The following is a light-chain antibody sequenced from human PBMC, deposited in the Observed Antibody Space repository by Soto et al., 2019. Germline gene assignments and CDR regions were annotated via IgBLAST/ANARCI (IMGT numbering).Light chain of an antibody. J-gene: IGLJ1*01. V-gene: IGLV2-23*01. CDR2: EGS. CDR1: SSDIGNYNL. Sequence: QSALTQPASVSGSPGQSITISCTGTSSDIGNYNLVSWYQQHPGKAPKLMIYEGSKRPSGVSNRFSGSKSGNTASLTISGLQAEEEADYYCCSYAGSSTPYVFGTGTKLTVL. CDR3: CSYAGSSTPYV.